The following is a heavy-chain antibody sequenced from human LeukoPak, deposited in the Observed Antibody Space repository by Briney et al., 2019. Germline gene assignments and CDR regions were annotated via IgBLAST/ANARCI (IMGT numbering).Heavy chain of an antibody. Sequence: SETLSLTCTVSGGSISSYYWGWIRQPPGKGLEWIGSIYRSGTTYYNPSLSGRIIMSVDTSKNQFSLRLRSVTAADTAIYYCVRIDWIVDYWGQGILVTVSS. CDR3: VRIDWIVDY. D-gene: IGHD1-1*01. V-gene: IGHV4-59*04. CDR2: IYRSGTT. J-gene: IGHJ4*02. CDR1: GGSISSYY.